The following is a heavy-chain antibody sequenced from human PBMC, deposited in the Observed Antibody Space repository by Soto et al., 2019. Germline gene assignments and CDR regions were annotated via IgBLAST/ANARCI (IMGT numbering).Heavy chain of an antibody. CDR3: ARDQGDGDYSFWWFAP. D-gene: IGHD4-17*01. V-gene: IGHV1-69*12. CDR2: IIPIFGTA. J-gene: IGHJ5*02. Sequence: QVQLVQSGAEVKKPGSSVKVSCKASGGTFSSSAISWVRQAPGPGLEWMGGIIPIFGTANYAQKFQGRVTITADEYTSKADMELSSLISEETAVYYCARDQGDGDYSFWWFAPWGQGTLVTVSS. CDR1: GGTFSSSA.